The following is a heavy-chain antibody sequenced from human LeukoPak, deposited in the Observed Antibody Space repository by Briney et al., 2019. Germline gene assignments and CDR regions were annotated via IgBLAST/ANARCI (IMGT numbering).Heavy chain of an antibody. J-gene: IGHJ4*02. CDR2: VNHRAST. Sequence: PSETLSLTCAVYGVPFSGYYWSWIRQPLGRGLQCIGEVNHRASTNYNPYLESRVTRSLDTSKNQFTLKLSSVTAADTAVYYCARGRWELRPPFDYWAQGTLVTVSS. CDR1: GVPFSGYY. D-gene: IGHD4-23*01. CDR3: ARGRWELRPPFDY. V-gene: IGHV4-34*01.